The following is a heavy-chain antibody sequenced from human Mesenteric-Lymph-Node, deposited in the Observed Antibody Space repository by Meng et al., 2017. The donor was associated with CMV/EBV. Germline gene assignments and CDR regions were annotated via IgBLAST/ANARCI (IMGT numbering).Heavy chain of an antibody. D-gene: IGHD3-10*01. CDR1: GGSISSSSYY. Sequence: QLQLQESGSGLVKPSETMSTTCTVSGGSISSSSYYWGWIRQPPGKGLEWIGSIDYSGSNYYTPSLKSRVTISVDTSKNQFSLKLSSVTAADTAVYYCARPHYYGSGSSPWFDPWGQGTLVTVSS. CDR3: ARPHYYGSGSSPWFDP. J-gene: IGHJ5*02. CDR2: IDYSGSN. V-gene: IGHV4-39*01.